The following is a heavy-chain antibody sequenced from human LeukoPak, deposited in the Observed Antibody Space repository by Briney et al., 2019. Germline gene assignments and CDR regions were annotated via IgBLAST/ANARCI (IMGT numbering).Heavy chain of an antibody. D-gene: IGHD3-10*01. Sequence: ASVRVSCTASGYTFTSYYMHWVRQAPGQGLEWMGIINPSGGSTTYAQKFQSRVTISVDTSRNQFSLKLTSVTAADTAVYYCARSHFYGSGVDPWGQGTLVTVSS. J-gene: IGHJ5*02. V-gene: IGHV1-46*01. CDR3: ARSHFYGSGVDP. CDR2: INPSGGST. CDR1: GYTFTSYY.